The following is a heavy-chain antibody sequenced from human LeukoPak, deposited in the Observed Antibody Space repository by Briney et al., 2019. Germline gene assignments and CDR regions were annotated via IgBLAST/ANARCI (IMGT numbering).Heavy chain of an antibody. V-gene: IGHV2-5*02. CDR1: GFSLTSDRVG. J-gene: IGHJ4*02. D-gene: IGHD3-9*01. CDR2: IYWDDDK. Sequence: SGPTLVKPTQTLTLTCNFSGFSLTSDRVGVGWIRQPPGKALEWLAIIYWDDDKRYRQSLNNRLTITKDTSKNHVVLTITNVGPDDTATYYCAHGSTNIWLYYHDSWGPGTLVTVSS. CDR3: AHGSTNIWLYYHDS.